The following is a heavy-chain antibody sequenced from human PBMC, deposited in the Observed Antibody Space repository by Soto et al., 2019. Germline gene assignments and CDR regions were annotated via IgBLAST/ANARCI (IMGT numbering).Heavy chain of an antibody. CDR1: GFTFSAVY. J-gene: IGHJ4*02. V-gene: IGHV3-11*05. D-gene: IGHD6-19*01. CDR3: ARDRGAVTGHYFDY. CDR2: ISSSGTSA. Sequence: QVQLEESGGGLVKPGGSLRLSCAASGFTFSAVYMSWIRQAPNKGLEYISYISSSGTSANYADSVKGRFTISRDNAKNSLYLQMNSLRAADTAVYYCARDRGAVTGHYFDYWGQGALVTVSS.